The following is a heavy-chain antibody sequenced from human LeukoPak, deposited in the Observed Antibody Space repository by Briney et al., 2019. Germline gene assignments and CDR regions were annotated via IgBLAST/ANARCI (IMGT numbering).Heavy chain of an antibody. CDR3: ARGFRTRIFDY. D-gene: IGHD2-21*01. J-gene: IGHJ4*02. V-gene: IGHV4-4*07. CDR2: VSISGST. Sequence: PSETLSLTCTVSGGSISSYYWGWIRQPAGKGLEWIGRVSISGSTNYNPSLKSRVTMSVDTSKNQFSLKLSSVTAADTAVYYCARGFRTRIFDYWGQGTLVTVSS. CDR1: GGSISSYY.